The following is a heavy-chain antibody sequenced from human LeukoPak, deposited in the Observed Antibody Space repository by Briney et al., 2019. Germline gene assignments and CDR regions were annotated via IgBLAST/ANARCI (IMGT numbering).Heavy chain of an antibody. V-gene: IGHV4-59*01. Sequence: PSETLSLTCTVSGGSISSYYWSWIRQPPGKGLEWIGYIYYSGSTNYNPSLKSRVTISVDTSKNQFSLKLSSVTAADTAVYYCAREGRGGEENWFDPWGQGTLVTVSS. J-gene: IGHJ5*02. CDR3: AREGRGGEENWFDP. CDR1: GGSISSYY. D-gene: IGHD3-10*01. CDR2: IYYSGST.